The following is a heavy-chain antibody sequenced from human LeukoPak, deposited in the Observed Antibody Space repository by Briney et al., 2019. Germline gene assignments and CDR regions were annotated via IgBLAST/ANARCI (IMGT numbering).Heavy chain of an antibody. CDR3: ARIGYSSSSFDY. Sequence: GGSLRFSGVASGFIFSNYWMSWVRQAPGKGLEWAANIKGDGGEKDFVDSRKGRFTISRDNAKKSVYLQMNSLRVEDTAVYYCARIGYSSSSFDYWGQGTLVTVSS. CDR1: GFIFSNYW. V-gene: IGHV3-7*01. D-gene: IGHD6-6*01. CDR2: IKGDGGEK. J-gene: IGHJ4*02.